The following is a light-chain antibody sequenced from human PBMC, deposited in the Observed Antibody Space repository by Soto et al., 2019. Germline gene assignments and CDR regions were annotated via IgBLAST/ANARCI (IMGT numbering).Light chain of an antibody. J-gene: IGLJ2*01. Sequence: QSVLTQPPSVSGAPGQRVTISCTGSSSNIGAGYDVHWYQQLPGTAPKLLIYGNSNRPSGVPDRFSGSKSGTSASLAITGLQAEDEADYYCQSYDCSFKGVFGGGTKLTVL. CDR3: QSYDCSFKGV. CDR1: SSNIGAGYD. V-gene: IGLV1-40*01. CDR2: GNS.